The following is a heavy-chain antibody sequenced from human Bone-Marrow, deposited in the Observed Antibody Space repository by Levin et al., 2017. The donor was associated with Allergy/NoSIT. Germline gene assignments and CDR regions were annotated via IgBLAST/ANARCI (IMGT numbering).Heavy chain of an antibody. CDR1: GYTFSTSW. Sequence: KSGGSLRLSCKASGYTFSTSWIGWVRQMPGKGLEWMALIYPGESQTTYSPSFQGQVTISADTSIDTVYLQWYSLEASDTAMYYCARLAYFGDSFTGLDYWGQGTLVTVSS. J-gene: IGHJ4*02. D-gene: IGHD4-17*01. V-gene: IGHV5-51*01. CDR3: ARLAYFGDSFTGLDY. CDR2: IYPGESQT.